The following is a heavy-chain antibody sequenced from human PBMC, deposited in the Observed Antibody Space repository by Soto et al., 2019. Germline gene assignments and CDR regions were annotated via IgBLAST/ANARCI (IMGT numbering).Heavy chain of an antibody. CDR3: ARHSTYYYDSSGYYFDY. J-gene: IGHJ4*02. CDR2: IYYSGST. CDR1: GGSISSSSYY. Sequence: SETLSLTCTVSGGSISSSSYYWGWIRQPPGKGLEWIGSIYYSGSTYYNPSLKSRVTISVDTSKNQFSLKLSSVTAADTAVYYCARHSTYYYDSSGYYFDYWGQGTLVTVSS. V-gene: IGHV4-39*01. D-gene: IGHD3-22*01.